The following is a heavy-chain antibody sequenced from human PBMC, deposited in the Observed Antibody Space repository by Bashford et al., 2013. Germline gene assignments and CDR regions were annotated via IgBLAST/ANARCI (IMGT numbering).Heavy chain of an antibody. CDR3: AGSSSTPYNWFDP. V-gene: IGHV5-51*01. Sequence: WVRQMPGKGLEWMGIIYPGDSDTRYSPSFQGQVTISADKSISTAYLQWSSLKASDTAMYYCAGSSSTPYNWFDPWGQGTLVTVSS. D-gene: IGHD2-15*01. CDR2: IYPGDSDT. J-gene: IGHJ5*02.